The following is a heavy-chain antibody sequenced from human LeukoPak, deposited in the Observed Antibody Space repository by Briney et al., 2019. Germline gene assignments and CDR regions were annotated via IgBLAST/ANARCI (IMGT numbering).Heavy chain of an antibody. CDR2: IKQDGSEK. CDR1: GFTFSTYW. CDR3: AREAGYCSSTSCYNWFDP. D-gene: IGHD2-2*01. V-gene: IGHV3-7*01. J-gene: IGHJ5*02. Sequence: PGGSLRLSCAASGFTFSTYWMSWVRQAPGKGLEWEANIKQDGSEKYYVDSVKGRFTISRDNAKNSLYLQMNSPRAEDTAVYYCAREAGYCSSTSCYNWFDPWGQGTLVTVSS.